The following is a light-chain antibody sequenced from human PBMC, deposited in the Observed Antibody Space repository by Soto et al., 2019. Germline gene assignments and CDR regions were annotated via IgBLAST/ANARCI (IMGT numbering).Light chain of an antibody. CDR2: GAS. CDR3: QQRSNWPIT. CDR1: QSVSSN. Sequence: ECVLTQSPGTLSLSPGERATLSCRASQSVSSNLAWYQQKPGQAPRLLIYGASSRATGIPDRLSGSGSGTDFTLTISRLEPEDFAVYYCQQRSNWPITFGQGTRLEI. V-gene: IGKV3D-20*02. J-gene: IGKJ5*01.